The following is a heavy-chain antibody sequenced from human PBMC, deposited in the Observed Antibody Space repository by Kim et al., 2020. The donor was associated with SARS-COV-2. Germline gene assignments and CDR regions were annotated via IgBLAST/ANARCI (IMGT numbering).Heavy chain of an antibody. V-gene: IGHV3-21*01. CDR3: ASFGYSDYDRDWYFDL. CDR2: ISSSSSYI. CDR1: GFTFSSYS. J-gene: IGHJ2*01. Sequence: GGSLRLSCAASGFTFSSYSMNWVRQAPGKGLEWVSSISSSSSYIYYADSVKGRFTISRDNAKNSLYLQMNSLRAEDTAVYYCASFGYSDYDRDWYFDLWGRGTLVTVSS. D-gene: IGHD5-12*01.